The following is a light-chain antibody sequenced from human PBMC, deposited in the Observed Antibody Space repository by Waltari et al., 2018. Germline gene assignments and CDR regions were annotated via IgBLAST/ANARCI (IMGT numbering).Light chain of an antibody. J-gene: IGKJ2*01. Sequence: DIQMTQSPSSLSAAVGGRVTITCQASQDISNDLKWYQKKPGKAPKLLIYDASNLETGVPSRFSGSGSGTDFTFSISSLQPEDIATYYCQQYDNLPYTFGQGTKLEIK. CDR3: QQYDNLPYT. CDR1: QDISND. V-gene: IGKV1-33*01. CDR2: DAS.